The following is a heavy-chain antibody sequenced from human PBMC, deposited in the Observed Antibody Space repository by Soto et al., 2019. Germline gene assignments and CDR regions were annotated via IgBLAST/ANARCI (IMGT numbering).Heavy chain of an antibody. CDR1: GFTFSSYW. Sequence: EVQLVESGGGLVQPGGSLRLSCAASGFTFSSYWMSWVRQAPGKGLEWVANIKQDGSEKYYVDSVKGRFTISRDNAKNSLYLQMNSLRADDTAVYYCARDREETAMVTGDYFDYWGQGTLVTVSS. J-gene: IGHJ4*02. CDR3: ARDREETAMVTGDYFDY. V-gene: IGHV3-7*01. D-gene: IGHD5-18*01. CDR2: IKQDGSEK.